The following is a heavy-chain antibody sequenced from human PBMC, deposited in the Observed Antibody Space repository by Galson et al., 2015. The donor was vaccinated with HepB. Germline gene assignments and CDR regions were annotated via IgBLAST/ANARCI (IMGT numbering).Heavy chain of an antibody. J-gene: IGHJ3*02. CDR2: ISGSGGST. D-gene: IGHD2-15*01. V-gene: IGHV3-23*01. CDR3: AKLPPSGGYCSGGSCYSGVVYGAFDI. CDR1: GFTFSSYA. Sequence: SLRLSCAASGFTFSSYAMSWVRQAPGKGLEWVSAISGSGGSTYYADSVKGRFAISRDNSKNTLYLQMNSLRAEDTAVYYCAKLPPSGGYCSGGSCYSGVVYGAFDIWGQGTMVTVSS.